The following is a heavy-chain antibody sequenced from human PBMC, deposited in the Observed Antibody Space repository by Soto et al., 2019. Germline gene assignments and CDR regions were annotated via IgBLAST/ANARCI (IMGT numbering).Heavy chain of an antibody. Sequence: GGSLRLSCAASGFTFSSYAMSWVRQAPGKGLEWVSAISGSGGSTYYADSVKGRFTISRDNSKNTLYLQMNSLRAEDTAVYYCARLDYSNYGANWFDPWGQGTLVTVSS. J-gene: IGHJ5*02. CDR2: ISGSGGST. CDR1: GFTFSSYA. V-gene: IGHV3-23*01. CDR3: ARLDYSNYGANWFDP. D-gene: IGHD4-4*01.